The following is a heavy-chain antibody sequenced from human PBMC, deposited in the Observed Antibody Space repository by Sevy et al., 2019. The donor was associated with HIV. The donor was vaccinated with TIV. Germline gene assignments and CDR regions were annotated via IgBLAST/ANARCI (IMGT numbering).Heavy chain of an antibody. CDR1: GGSISSYY. D-gene: IGHD4-4*01. V-gene: IGHV4-59*01. CDR2: IYYNGST. Sequence: SETLSLTCTVSGGSISSYYWSWIRQPPGKGLEWIGYIYYNGSTNYNPSLKSRVTISVDTSKNQFSLKLSSVTAADTAVYYCARGGGGYSNYGSGAWFDPWGQGTLVTVSS. J-gene: IGHJ5*02. CDR3: ARGGGGYSNYGSGAWFDP.